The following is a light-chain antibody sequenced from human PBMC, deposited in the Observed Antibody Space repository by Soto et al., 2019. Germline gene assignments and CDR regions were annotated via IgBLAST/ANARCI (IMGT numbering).Light chain of an antibody. J-gene: IGKJ5*01. CDR3: QQLNTYPIT. CDR1: QDMRNY. V-gene: IGKV1-27*01. Sequence: DIQMTQSPSSLSASVGDRVTITCRASQDMRNYLAWYQQKPGKVPKLLIYTASTLQSGVPSRFSGSGSGTDFTLTISSLQPEDFATYYCQQLNTYPITFAQGTRLEIK. CDR2: TAS.